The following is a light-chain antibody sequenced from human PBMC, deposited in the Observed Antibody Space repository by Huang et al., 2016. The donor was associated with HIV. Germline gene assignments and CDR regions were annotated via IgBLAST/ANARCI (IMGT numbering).Light chain of an antibody. CDR2: DAS. V-gene: IGKV3-11*01. CDR1: QSVNSY. J-gene: IGKJ5*01. CDR3: QQRKYWPPIT. Sequence: ETVLTQAPATLSLSPGERATLSCRASQSVNSYLAWYQQKPGQTPRLLIYDASNRATGIPARFRGSGSGTDFTLTISSLDPEDFAVYYCQQRKYWPPITFGQGTRLEMK.